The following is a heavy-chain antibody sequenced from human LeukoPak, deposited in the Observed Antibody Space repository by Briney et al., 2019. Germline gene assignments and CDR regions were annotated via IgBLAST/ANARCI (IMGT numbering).Heavy chain of an antibody. CDR3: ASTTRGGTYYYYMDV. CDR2: IYSGGST. V-gene: IGHV3-23*03. D-gene: IGHD1-1*01. Sequence: GGSLRLSCAASGFTFSSYAMSWVRQAPGKGLEWVSVIYSGGSTYYADSVKGRFTVSRDNSKNTLYLQMNSLRAEDTAVYYCASTTRGGTYYYYMDVWGKGTTVTISS. J-gene: IGHJ6*03. CDR1: GFTFSSYA.